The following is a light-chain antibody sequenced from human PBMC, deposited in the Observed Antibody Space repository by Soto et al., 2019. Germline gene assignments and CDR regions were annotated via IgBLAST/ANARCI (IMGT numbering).Light chain of an antibody. J-gene: IGKJ1*01. V-gene: IGKV1-6*01. CDR2: AAS. CDR1: QDIRDD. Sequence: AIQMTQSPSSLSASVGDRVTITCRASQDIRDDLDWYKQKPGKAPKLLIYAASSLQSGVPSRFSGSGSGTDFTLTISSLQPEDFATYYCLQDYSFWTFGQGTKVEIK. CDR3: LQDYSFWT.